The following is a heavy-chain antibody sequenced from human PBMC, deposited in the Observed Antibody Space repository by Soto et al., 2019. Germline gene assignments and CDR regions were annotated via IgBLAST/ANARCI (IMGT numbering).Heavy chain of an antibody. CDR2: ISGSGGST. CDR3: VISIAADGTREY. V-gene: IGHV3-23*01. D-gene: IGHD6-13*01. CDR1: GFTISSYA. Sequence: GGALRLPCSASGFTISSYAMWCVRRAPGEGLEWVSAISGSGGSTYYADSVKGRFTISRDNSKNTLYLQMNSLRAEDTAVYYCVISIAADGTREYWGQGTLVTVSS. J-gene: IGHJ4*02.